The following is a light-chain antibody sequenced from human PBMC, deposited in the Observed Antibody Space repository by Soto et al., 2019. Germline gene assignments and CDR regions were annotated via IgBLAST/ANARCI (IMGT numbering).Light chain of an antibody. CDR1: QGIRSD. CDR2: AAS. CDR3: LQDYGYPRT. Sequence: AIQMTQSPSSLSAFVGDRVTITCRASQGIRSDLAWYQQKPGRAPKLLIYAASNLQRGVSSRFSGSGSGTDFTLTISSLQPEDFATYYCLQDYGYPRTFGQGTKVEIK. V-gene: IGKV1-6*01. J-gene: IGKJ1*01.